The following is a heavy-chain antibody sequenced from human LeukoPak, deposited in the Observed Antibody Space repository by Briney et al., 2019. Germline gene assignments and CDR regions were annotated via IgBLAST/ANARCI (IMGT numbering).Heavy chain of an antibody. J-gene: IGHJ4*02. Sequence: PSETLSLTCTVSGGSIRSYYWSWIRQPPGKGLEWIAYIHYSGSTNYNPSLKSRVTMSVDTSKNQFSLKLSSVTAADTAVYYCARRPAFGYSSSWYFDYWGQGTLVTVSS. CDR2: IHYSGST. CDR3: ARRPAFGYSSSWYFDY. D-gene: IGHD6-13*01. V-gene: IGHV4-59*12. CDR1: GGSIRSYY.